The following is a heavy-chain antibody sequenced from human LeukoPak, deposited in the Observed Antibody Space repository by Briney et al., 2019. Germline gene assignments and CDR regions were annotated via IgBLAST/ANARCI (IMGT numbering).Heavy chain of an antibody. J-gene: IGHJ4*02. D-gene: IGHD6-6*01. V-gene: IGHV4-39*07. CDR3: ARGSSAARPNFDY. CDR2: IYYSGST. Sequence: SETLSLTCTVSGGSISSITDYWGWVRQPPGKGLEWIGSIYYSGSTYYNPSLKSRVTISVDTSKNQFSLKLTSVTAADTAVYYCARGSSAARPNFDYWGQGTLVTVSS. CDR1: GGSISSITDY.